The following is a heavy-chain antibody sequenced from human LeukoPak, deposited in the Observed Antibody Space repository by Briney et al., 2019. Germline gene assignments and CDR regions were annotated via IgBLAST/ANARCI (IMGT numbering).Heavy chain of an antibody. D-gene: IGHD5-18*01. CDR1: GFTFGDHA. CDR2: IRSKAYRGTT. V-gene: IGHV3-49*04. CDR3: ARGPIQLWIHDAMDV. J-gene: IGHJ6*02. Sequence: GGSLRLSCTGSGFTFGDHAMSWVRQAPGRGLEWVGFIRSKAYRGTTEYAASVKGRFSISRDDSASIAYLQMNSLKTEDTAVYYCARGPIQLWIHDAMDVWGQGTTVTVSS.